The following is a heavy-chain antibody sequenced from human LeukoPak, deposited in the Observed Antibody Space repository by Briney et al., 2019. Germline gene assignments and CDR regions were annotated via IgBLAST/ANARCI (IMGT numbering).Heavy chain of an antibody. J-gene: IGHJ5*02. V-gene: IGHV4-39*01. CDR3: ARHLGGDCYYGCPENNWFDP. CDR2: IYYSGST. D-gene: IGHD2-21*02. CDR1: GGSISSSSYY. Sequence: SETLSLTCTVSGGSISSSSYYWGWIRQPPGKGLEWIGSIYYSGSTYYNPSLKSRVTISVDTSKNQFSLKLSSVTAADTAVYYCARHLGGDCYYGCPENNWFDPWGQGTLVTVSS.